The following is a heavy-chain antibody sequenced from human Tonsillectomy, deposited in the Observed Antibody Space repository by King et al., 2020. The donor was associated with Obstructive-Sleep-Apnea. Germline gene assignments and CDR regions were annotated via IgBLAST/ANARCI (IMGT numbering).Heavy chain of an antibody. D-gene: IGHD3-22*01. CDR2: INHSGST. V-gene: IGHV4-34*01. Sequence: VQLQQWGAGLLKPSETLSLTCAVYGGSFSGYYWSWIRQPPGKGLEWIGEINHSGSTNYNPSLKSRVTISVDTSKNQFSLKLSSVTAADTAVYYCARGRSTDWWLLENYYFDYWGQGTLVTVSS. J-gene: IGHJ4*02. CDR1: GGSFSGYY. CDR3: ARGRSTDWWLLENYYFDY.